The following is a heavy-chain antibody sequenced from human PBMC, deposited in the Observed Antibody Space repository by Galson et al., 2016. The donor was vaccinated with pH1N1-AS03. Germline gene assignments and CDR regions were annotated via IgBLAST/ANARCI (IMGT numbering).Heavy chain of an antibody. CDR1: GFSLSTSGVG. CDR2: IYWNDDI. Sequence: VKPTQTLTLTCTFSGFSLSTSGVGVGWIRQAPGKALEWLAIIYWNDDIRYSPSLRNRLTITKDTSKSQVALTMTTMDPVDTATYFCARAYYGDFADWFDPWGQGTLVTVSS. V-gene: IGHV2-5*01. D-gene: IGHD4-17*01. J-gene: IGHJ5*02. CDR3: ARAYYGDFADWFDP.